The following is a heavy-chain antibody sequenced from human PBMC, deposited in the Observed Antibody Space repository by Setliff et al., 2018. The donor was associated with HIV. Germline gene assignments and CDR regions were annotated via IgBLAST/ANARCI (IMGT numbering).Heavy chain of an antibody. Sequence: GASVKVSCKASGGSSRTYSINWVRQAPGQGLEWMGQFIAVLDITSYAQKFQGRLTITADESTSTMYMELTGLRFDDTAVSYCAGPRGDEAFDIWGQGTMVTVSS. CDR1: GGSSRTYS. CDR3: AGPRGDEAFDI. V-gene: IGHV1-69*10. J-gene: IGHJ3*02. CDR2: FIAVLDIT. D-gene: IGHD3-10*01.